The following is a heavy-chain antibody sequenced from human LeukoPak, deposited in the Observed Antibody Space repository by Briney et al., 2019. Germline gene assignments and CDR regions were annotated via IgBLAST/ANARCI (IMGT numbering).Heavy chain of an antibody. V-gene: IGHV3-23*01. CDR3: AKSDCGGIGCKLLNF. CDR2: ITGGGDAT. CDR1: GFTFTAHT. Sequence: PGGSLRLSCAASGFTFTAHTMSWVRQAPGKGLEWVSTITGGGDATMYAVSVKGRFTISRDNFKNTVSLQMNSLRVEDTAVYYCAKSDCGGIGCKLLNFWGQGTLVTVSS. J-gene: IGHJ4*02. D-gene: IGHD2-21*01.